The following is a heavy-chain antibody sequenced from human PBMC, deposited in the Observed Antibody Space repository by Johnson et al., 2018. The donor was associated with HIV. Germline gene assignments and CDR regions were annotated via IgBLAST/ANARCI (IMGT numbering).Heavy chain of an antibody. CDR2: MSNDGSSK. CDR1: GFIFSDYA. V-gene: IGHV3-30*04. Sequence: QVQLVESGGGVVQPGRPLRLSCVASGFIFSDYAMHWVRQAPGKGLEWVAVMSNDGSSKYYADSVKGRFTISRDNAKNSLHLQMNSLRAEDTAFYYCAKARVRYSSDVDALDIWGQGTMVTVSS. D-gene: IGHD6-19*01. J-gene: IGHJ3*02. CDR3: AKARVRYSSDVDALDI.